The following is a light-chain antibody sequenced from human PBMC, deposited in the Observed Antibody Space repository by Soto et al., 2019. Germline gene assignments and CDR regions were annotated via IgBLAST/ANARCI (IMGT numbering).Light chain of an antibody. V-gene: IGKV3-20*01. Sequence: EIVLTQSPGTLSLSPGERATLSCRASQSVSSSYLAWYQQKPGQAPRLLIYGASSRATGIPDRFSGSGSGTDFTLTSRRLEPEDFAVYYCQQYSSSPYTFGQGTKVDIK. J-gene: IGKJ2*01. CDR2: GAS. CDR3: QQYSSSPYT. CDR1: QSVSSSY.